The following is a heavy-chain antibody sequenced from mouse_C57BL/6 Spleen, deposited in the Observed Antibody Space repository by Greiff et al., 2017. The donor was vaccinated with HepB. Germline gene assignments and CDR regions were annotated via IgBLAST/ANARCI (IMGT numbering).Heavy chain of an antibody. J-gene: IGHJ2*01. V-gene: IGHV1-85*01. CDR3: ARWGTTVVSFDY. CDR1: GYTFTSYD. D-gene: IGHD1-1*01. Sequence: QVQLQQSGPELVKPGASVKLSCKASGYTFTSYDINWVKQRPGQGLEWIGWIYPRDGSIKYNEKFKGKATLTVYTSASTAYMALHSLPSEDSAFYFCARWGTTVVSFDYWGQGTTLTVSS. CDR2: IYPRDGSI.